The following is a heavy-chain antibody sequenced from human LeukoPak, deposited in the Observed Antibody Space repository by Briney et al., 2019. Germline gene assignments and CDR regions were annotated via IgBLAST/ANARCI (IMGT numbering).Heavy chain of an antibody. CDR2: INPNSGGT. CDR3: ARGAPYYYDSSGYWITFDY. CDR1: GYTFTSYY. J-gene: IGHJ4*02. Sequence: GASVKVSCKASGYTFTSYYMHWVRQAPGQGLEWMGWINPNSGGTNYAQKFQGRVTMTRDTSISTAYMELSRLRSDDTAVYYCARGAPYYYDSSGYWITFDYWGQGTLVTVSS. D-gene: IGHD3-22*01. V-gene: IGHV1-2*02.